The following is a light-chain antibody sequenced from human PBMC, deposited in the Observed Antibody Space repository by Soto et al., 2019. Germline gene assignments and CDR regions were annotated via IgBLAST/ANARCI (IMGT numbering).Light chain of an antibody. CDR2: GAS. J-gene: IGKJ5*01. CDR1: QSVTTR. V-gene: IGKV3-20*01. CDR3: QQYGGSPIT. Sequence: SVSTQSPGTQSLSPGERVTLSCRASQSVTTRLAWYQHKPGQAPTLLMSGASNRASGVPVRFSGSGSGTDFTLTITRLEPEDFALYYCQQYGGSPITFGLGTRLEI.